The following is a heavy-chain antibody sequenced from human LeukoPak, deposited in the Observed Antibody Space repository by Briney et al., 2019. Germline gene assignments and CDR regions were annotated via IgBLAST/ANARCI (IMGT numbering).Heavy chain of an antibody. CDR2: ISGSGGST. Sequence: GGSLRLSCAASGFTLSSYAMSWVRQAPGKGLEWVSAISGSGGSTYYADSVKGRFTISRDNSKNTLYLQMNSLRAEDTAVYYCAKGGSTTGKGGRITMIVVAPYYFDYWGQGTLVTVSS. D-gene: IGHD3-22*01. V-gene: IGHV3-23*01. CDR1: GFTLSSYA. CDR3: AKGGSTTGKGGRITMIVVAPYYFDY. J-gene: IGHJ4*02.